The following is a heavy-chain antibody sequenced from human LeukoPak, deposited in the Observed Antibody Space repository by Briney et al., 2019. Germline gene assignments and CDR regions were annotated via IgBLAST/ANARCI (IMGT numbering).Heavy chain of an antibody. V-gene: IGHV3-15*01. D-gene: IGHD4-17*01. CDR3: TTDLRLDDYGDYLSSWFDP. J-gene: IGHJ5*02. CDR2: IKSKTDGGTT. Sequence: GGSLRLSCAASGFTFSSYSMNWVRQAPGKGLEWVGRIKSKTDGGTTDYAAPVKGRFTISRDDSKNTLYLQMNSLKTEDTAVYYCTTDLRLDDYGDYLSSWFDPWGQGTLVTVSS. CDR1: GFTFSSYS.